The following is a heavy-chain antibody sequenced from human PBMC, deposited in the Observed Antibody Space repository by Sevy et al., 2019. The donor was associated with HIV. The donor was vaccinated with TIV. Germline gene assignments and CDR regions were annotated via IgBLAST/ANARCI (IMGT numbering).Heavy chain of an antibody. J-gene: IGHJ3*02. CDR1: GYSFTAYW. V-gene: IGHV5-51*01. CDR3: ARPTGLKVEIDFGTLDI. D-gene: IGHD4-17*01. Sequence: GESLKISCKGSGYSFTAYWIDWVRQVPGKGLEWMGTIYPGDSETRYSPSVQGQVTISADKSLTTAYLQWSSLKASDTAVYYCARPTGLKVEIDFGTLDIWGQGTMVTVSS. CDR2: IYPGDSET.